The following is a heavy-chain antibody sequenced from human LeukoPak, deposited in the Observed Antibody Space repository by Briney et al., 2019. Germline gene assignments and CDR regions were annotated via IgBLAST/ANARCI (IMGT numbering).Heavy chain of an antibody. V-gene: IGHV4-59*01. D-gene: IGHD5-24*01. J-gene: IGHJ4*02. Sequence: PSETLSLTCTVSGGSISSYYWSWIRQPPGKGLEWIGYIYYSGSTNYNPSLKSRVTISVDTSKNQFSLKLSSVTAADTAVYYCARDRGGGGYRAQAFDYWGQGTLVTVSS. CDR2: IYYSGST. CDR3: ARDRGGGGYRAQAFDY. CDR1: GGSISSYY.